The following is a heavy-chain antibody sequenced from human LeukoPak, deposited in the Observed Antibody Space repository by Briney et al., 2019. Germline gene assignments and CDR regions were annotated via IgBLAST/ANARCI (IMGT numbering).Heavy chain of an antibody. V-gene: IGHV3-7*01. Sequence: GGSLRLSCAASGFTFSSYWMSWVRQAPGKGLEWVANIKQDGSEKYYVDSVKGRFTISRDNAKNSLYPQMNSLRAEDTAVYYCARASGSYAYYFDYWGQGTLVTVSS. D-gene: IGHD1-26*01. CDR3: ARASGSYAYYFDY. CDR2: IKQDGSEK. CDR1: GFTFSSYW. J-gene: IGHJ4*02.